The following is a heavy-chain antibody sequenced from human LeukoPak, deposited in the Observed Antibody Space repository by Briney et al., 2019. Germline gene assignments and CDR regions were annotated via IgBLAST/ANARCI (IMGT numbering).Heavy chain of an antibody. Sequence: SETLSLTCDVYGGSFSGYYWSWIRQPPGKGLEWIGEINHSGSTNYNPSLKSRVTISVDTSKNQFSLKLSSVTAADTAVYYCARGRFRGLSKATSAAAPFDPWGQGTLVTVSS. CDR1: GGSFSGYY. J-gene: IGHJ5*02. CDR2: INHSGST. V-gene: IGHV4-34*01. D-gene: IGHD6-13*01. CDR3: ARGRFRGLSKATSAAAPFDP.